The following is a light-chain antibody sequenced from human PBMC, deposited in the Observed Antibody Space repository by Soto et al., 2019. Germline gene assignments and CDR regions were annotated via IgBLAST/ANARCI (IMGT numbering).Light chain of an antibody. CDR2: AAS. CDR1: QSISNY. Sequence: DMEMTQSPSSLSASVGDRVTITCRASQSISNYLNWYQHKSGKVPKLLIYAASRLQSGVPTRFSGSGSGTHFTLNVNSLQPEDFATYYGHKGYGTPLTFGGGTKIEIK. J-gene: IGKJ4*01. CDR3: HKGYGTPLT. V-gene: IGKV1-39*01.